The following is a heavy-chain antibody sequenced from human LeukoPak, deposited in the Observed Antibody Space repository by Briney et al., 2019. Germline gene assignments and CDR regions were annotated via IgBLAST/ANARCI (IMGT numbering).Heavy chain of an antibody. CDR1: GGSFSGYY. CDR3: ARGNYYDGSGYYYRALDI. D-gene: IGHD3-22*01. CDR2: INHSGST. V-gene: IGHV4-34*01. J-gene: IGHJ3*02. Sequence: SETLSLTCAVYGGSFSGYYCSWIRQPPGKGLESIGEINHSGSTNYNPSLKSRVTISVDTSKNQFSLKLSSVTAADTAVYYCARGNYYDGSGYYYRALDIWGQGTMVTVSS.